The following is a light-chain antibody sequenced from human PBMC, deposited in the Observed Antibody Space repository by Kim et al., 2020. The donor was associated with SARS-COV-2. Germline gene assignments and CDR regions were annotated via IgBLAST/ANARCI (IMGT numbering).Light chain of an antibody. CDR2: QDS. CDR1: KLGDNY. Sequence: SYELTQSPSMSVSPGQTARITCSGNKLGDNYVSWYQQRPGQSPVVVIYQDSNRPSEIPERFSGSNSGNTATLTISGTQAMDEADYFCQAWDSGTAVFGGGTKLTVL. J-gene: IGLJ3*02. CDR3: QAWDSGTAV. V-gene: IGLV3-1*01.